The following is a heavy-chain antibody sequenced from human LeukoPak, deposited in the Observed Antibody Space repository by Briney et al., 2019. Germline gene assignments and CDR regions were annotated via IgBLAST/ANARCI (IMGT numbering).Heavy chain of an antibody. V-gene: IGHV4-39*01. CDR1: GGSVSSSSYH. CDR3: ARLSDGLPADY. J-gene: IGHJ4*02. Sequence: KPSETLSLTCTVAGGSVSSSSYHWGWIRQSPGKGLEWIGSMYYSGNIYYNPSLKSRLTMSLDMSKNQFSLRLRSVTAADTAVYLCARLSDGLPADYWGQGTLVTVAS. D-gene: IGHD5-24*01. CDR2: MYYSGNI.